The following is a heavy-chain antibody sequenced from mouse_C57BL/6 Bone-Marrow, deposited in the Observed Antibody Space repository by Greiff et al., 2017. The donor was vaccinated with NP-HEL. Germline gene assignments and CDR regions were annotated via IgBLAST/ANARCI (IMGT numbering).Heavy chain of an antibody. V-gene: IGHV1-18*01. CDR1: GYTFTDYN. J-gene: IGHJ4*01. CDR3: ARSTGSYVFMDY. Sequence: EVQLQQSGPELVKPGASVKIPCKASGYTFTDYNMDWVKQSHGKSLEWIGDINPNNGGTIYNQKFKGKATLTVDKSSSTAYMELRGLTSEDTAVYYCARSTGSYVFMDYWGQGTSVTVSS. CDR2: INPNNGGT. D-gene: IGHD6-1*01.